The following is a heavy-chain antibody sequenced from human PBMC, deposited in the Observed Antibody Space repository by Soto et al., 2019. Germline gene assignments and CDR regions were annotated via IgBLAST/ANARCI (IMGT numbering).Heavy chain of an antibody. Sequence: GGSLRLSCAASGFTFSSYAMHWVRQAPGKGLEWVAVISYDGSNKYYADSVKGRFTISRDNSKNTLYLQMNSLRAEDTAVYYCARDFKYYDFWSGYYTPNIYYYGMDVWGQGTTVTVSS. D-gene: IGHD3-3*01. CDR1: GFTFSSYA. CDR2: ISYDGSNK. V-gene: IGHV3-30-3*01. CDR3: ARDFKYYDFWSGYYTPNIYYYGMDV. J-gene: IGHJ6*02.